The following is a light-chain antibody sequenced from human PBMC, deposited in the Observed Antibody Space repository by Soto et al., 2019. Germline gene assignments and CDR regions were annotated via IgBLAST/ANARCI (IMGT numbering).Light chain of an antibody. CDR3: QSYDTSLTYV. CDR1: SSNVGAGYG. Sequence: QLVLMQPPSVSGAPGQSVTISCTGTSSNVGAGYGVYWYQKLPGTAPKLLILEDTNRPSGLPDRFSASTSGISASLTITGLQAEDEADYYCQSYDTSLTYVFGTGTKLTVL. CDR2: EDT. J-gene: IGLJ1*01. V-gene: IGLV1-40*01.